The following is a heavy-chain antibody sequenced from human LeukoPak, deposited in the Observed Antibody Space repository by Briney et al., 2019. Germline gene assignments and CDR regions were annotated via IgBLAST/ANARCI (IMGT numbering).Heavy chain of an antibody. CDR3: ARDGHYFDY. CDR2: IYYSGST. J-gene: IGHJ4*02. Sequence: PSETLSLTCTVSGGSISSYYWSWIRQPPGKGLEWIGYIYYSGSTNYNPSLKSRVTMSVDTSKNQFSLKLSSVTAADTAVYYCARDGHYFDYWGQGTLVTVSS. V-gene: IGHV4-59*12. CDR1: GGSISSYY.